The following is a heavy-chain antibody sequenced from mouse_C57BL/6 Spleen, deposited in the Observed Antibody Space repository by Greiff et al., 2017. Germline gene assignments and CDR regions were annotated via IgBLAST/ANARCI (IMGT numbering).Heavy chain of an antibody. CDR1: GYTFTSYW. CDR2: IDPNSGGT. Sequence: QVQLQQPGAELVKPGASVKLSCKASGYTFTSYWMHWVKQRPGRGLEWIGRIDPNSGGTKYNEKFKSKATLTVDKPSSTAYMQLSSLTSEYSAVYYCARGYYSNYEDTYYAMDYWGQGTSVTVSS. J-gene: IGHJ4*01. CDR3: ARGYYSNYEDTYYAMDY. D-gene: IGHD2-5*01. V-gene: IGHV1-72*01.